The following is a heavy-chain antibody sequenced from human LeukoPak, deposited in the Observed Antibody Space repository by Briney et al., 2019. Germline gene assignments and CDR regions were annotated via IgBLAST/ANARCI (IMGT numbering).Heavy chain of an antibody. CDR1: GGSISSSSYY. J-gene: IGHJ4*02. CDR2: IYYSGST. D-gene: IGHD3-10*01. CDR3: ARADNYYGSGSYYQFDY. Sequence: PSETLSLTCTVSGGSISSSSYYWGWIRQPPGKGLEWIGSIYYSGSTYYNPSLKSRVTISVDTSKNQFSLKLSSVTAADTAVYYCARADNYYGSGSYYQFDYWGQGTLVTVSS. V-gene: IGHV4-39*07.